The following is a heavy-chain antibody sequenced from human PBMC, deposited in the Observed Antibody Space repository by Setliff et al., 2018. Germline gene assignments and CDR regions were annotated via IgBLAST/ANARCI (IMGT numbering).Heavy chain of an antibody. CDR1: GYNFASYW. CDR2: IYPDDSDT. J-gene: IGHJ4*02. Sequence: GESLKISCKGSGYNFASYWIAWVRQMPGKGLEWMGIIYPDDSDTRYSPSFQGQVTISADKSISTAYLQWSSLKASDTAMYYWARHRGRPSSGTCFDYWGQGTPVTVSS. CDR3: ARHRGRPSSGTCFDY. D-gene: IGHD1-1*01. V-gene: IGHV5-51*01.